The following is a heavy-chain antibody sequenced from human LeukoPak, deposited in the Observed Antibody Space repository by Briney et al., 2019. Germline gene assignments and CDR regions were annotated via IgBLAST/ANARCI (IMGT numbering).Heavy chain of an antibody. D-gene: IGHD1-26*01. J-gene: IGHJ5*02. CDR1: ASTFSTYA. Sequence: ASVKVSCKASASTFSTYAIHWVRQAPGQGLEWMGWISTGNGNTRYSKAFQDRVTITRDTSASTVYMDLRGLRSEDMAVYYCARDNSVGDNAWWFDPWGQGTLVTVSS. V-gene: IGHV1-3*03. CDR2: ISTGNGNT. CDR3: ARDNSVGDNAWWFDP.